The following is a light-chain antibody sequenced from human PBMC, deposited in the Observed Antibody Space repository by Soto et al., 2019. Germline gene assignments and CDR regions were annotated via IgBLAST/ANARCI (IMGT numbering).Light chain of an antibody. Sequence: ENVLTQSPGTLSLSPGERATLSCRASQSVSSSFVAWYQQKPGQAPRLVICGAASRATGIPDRFSGSGSGTDFTLTISRLEPEDFAVYYCQQYGSLPITFGQGTRLEIK. CDR1: QSVSSSF. V-gene: IGKV3-20*01. J-gene: IGKJ5*01. CDR3: QQYGSLPIT. CDR2: GAA.